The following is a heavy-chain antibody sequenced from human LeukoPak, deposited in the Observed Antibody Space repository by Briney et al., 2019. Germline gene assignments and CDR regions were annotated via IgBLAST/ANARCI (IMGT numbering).Heavy chain of an antibody. CDR3: AKSSLRGHSLWYFDL. V-gene: IGHV3-30*18. J-gene: IGHJ2*01. CDR1: GFTFSSYG. Sequence: GGSLRLSCAASGFTFSSYGMHWVRQAPGKGLEWVAVISYDGSNKYDADSVKGRFTISRDNSKYTLYLQMNKLRVEDTAVYYCAKSSLRGHSLWYFDLWGRGTPVTVSS. CDR2: ISYDGSNK. D-gene: IGHD3-10*01.